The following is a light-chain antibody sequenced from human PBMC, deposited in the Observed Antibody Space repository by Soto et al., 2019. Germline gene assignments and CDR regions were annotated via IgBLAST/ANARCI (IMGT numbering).Light chain of an antibody. CDR2: EVS. Sequence: QSVLTQPASVTGFPGQSITISCTGTSSDVGSYNLVSWYQQHPGKAPKLMIYEVSKRPSGVSNRFSGSKSGNTASLTISGLQAEDEADYYCCSYAGSSTFAVFGTGTKVTVL. V-gene: IGLV2-23*02. CDR1: SSDVGSYNL. CDR3: CSYAGSSTFAV. J-gene: IGLJ1*01.